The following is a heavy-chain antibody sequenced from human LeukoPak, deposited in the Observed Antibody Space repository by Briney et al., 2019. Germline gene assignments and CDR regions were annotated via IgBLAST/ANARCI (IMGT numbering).Heavy chain of an antibody. V-gene: IGHV1-46*01. CDR1: GYTFTSYY. Sequence: ASVKVSCKASGYTFTSYYMHWVRQAPGQGLEWMGIINPSGSRTICAQKFQGRVTMTRDTSTSTDYMELSSLTSEDTAVYYCARDNSYRDSSWWFDPWGQGTLVTVSS. D-gene: IGHD6-6*01. CDR2: INPSGSRT. J-gene: IGHJ5*02. CDR3: ARDNSYRDSSWWFDP.